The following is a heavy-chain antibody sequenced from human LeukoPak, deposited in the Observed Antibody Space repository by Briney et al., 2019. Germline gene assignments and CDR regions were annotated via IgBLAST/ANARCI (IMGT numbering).Heavy chain of an antibody. V-gene: IGHV7-4-1*02. CDR1: GYTFTTYS. CDR2: INTNTGNP. CDR3: ARDGIVGATHY. J-gene: IGHJ4*02. Sequence: ASVKVSCKASGYTFTTYSMNWVRQAPGQGLEWMGWINTNTGNPTYAQGFTGRFVFSLDTSVSTAYLQISSLKAEDTAVYYCARDGIVGATHYWGQGTLVTVSS. D-gene: IGHD1-26*01.